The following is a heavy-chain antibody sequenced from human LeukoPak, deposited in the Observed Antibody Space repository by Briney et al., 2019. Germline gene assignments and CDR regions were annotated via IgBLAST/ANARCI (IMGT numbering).Heavy chain of an antibody. CDR1: GGTFSSYA. Sequence: SVKVSCKASGGTFSSYAISWVRQAPGQGLEWMGGIIPIFGTANYAQKFQGRVTITADESTSTAYIELSSLRSEDTAVYYCARDPGITGTTHYYYYGMDVWGQGTTVTVSS. CDR2: IIPIFGTA. D-gene: IGHD1-7*01. J-gene: IGHJ6*02. CDR3: ARDPGITGTTHYYYYGMDV. V-gene: IGHV1-69*01.